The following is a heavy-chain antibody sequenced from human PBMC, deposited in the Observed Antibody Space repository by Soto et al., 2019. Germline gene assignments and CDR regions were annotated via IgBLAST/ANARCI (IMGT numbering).Heavy chain of an antibody. CDR2: IYYSGNT. D-gene: IGHD6-13*01. V-gene: IGHV4-59*01. CDR3: ARADSSSWQD. Sequence: SETPSPTCPVSGGPLRSYYWGWIRQPPGKGLEWIGYIYYSGNTNYNPSLKSRVTISLDKSKNQFSLKLSSVTAADTAVYYCARADSSSWQDWGQGTLVTVSS. CDR1: GGPLRSYY. J-gene: IGHJ4*02.